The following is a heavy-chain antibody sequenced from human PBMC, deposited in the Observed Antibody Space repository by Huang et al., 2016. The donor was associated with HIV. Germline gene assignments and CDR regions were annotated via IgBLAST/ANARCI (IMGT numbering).Heavy chain of an antibody. CDR1: GFPFDDYA. J-gene: IGHJ6*02. V-gene: IGHV3-9*03. CDR2: IRWNSGSI. CDR3: AKDIKPTLYYGMDV. Sequence: EVQLVESGGGLVQPGRSLRLSCAASGFPFDDYAMLWVRQGPGKCLEWVAGIRWNSGSIGYADSVKSRFTISRDNAKNSLYLQMNSLRAEDMALYYCAKDIKPTLYYGMDVWGQGTTVTVSS.